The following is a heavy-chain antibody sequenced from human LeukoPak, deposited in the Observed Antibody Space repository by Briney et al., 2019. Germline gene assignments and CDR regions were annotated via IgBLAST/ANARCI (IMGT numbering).Heavy chain of an antibody. CDR2: ISAYNGNT. V-gene: IGHV1-18*01. CDR1: GYTFTSYG. CDR3: ARDIVVVVAATPSWEYYYYYGMDV. D-gene: IGHD2-15*01. J-gene: IGHJ6*02. Sequence: ASVKVSCKASGYTFTSYGISWVRQAPGQGLEWMEWISAYNGNTNYAQKLQGRVTMTTDTSTSTAYMELRSLRSDDTAVYYCARDIVVVVAATPSWEYYYYYGMDVWGQGTTVTVSS.